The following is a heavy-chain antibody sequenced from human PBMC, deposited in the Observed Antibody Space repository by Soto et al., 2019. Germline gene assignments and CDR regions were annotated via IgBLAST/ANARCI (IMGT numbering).Heavy chain of an antibody. D-gene: IGHD6-13*01. CDR2: ISGSGGST. Sequence: EVQLLESGGGLVQPGGSLRLSCAASGFTFSSYAMSWVRQAPGKGLEWVSAISGSGGSTYYADSVKGRFTSSRDNSKNTLYLQKNRPGAEDTAVYYCAKEGGKAAAWPGGIFDHWGQGNLVTVSS. J-gene: IGHJ4*02. CDR3: AKEGGKAAAWPGGIFDH. V-gene: IGHV3-23*01. CDR1: GFTFSSYA.